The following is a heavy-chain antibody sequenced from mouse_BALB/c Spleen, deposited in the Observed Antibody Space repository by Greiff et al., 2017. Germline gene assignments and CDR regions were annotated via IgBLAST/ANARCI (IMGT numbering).Heavy chain of an antibody. CDR1: GYAFTSYN. Sequence: QLQESGPELVKPGASVKVSCKASGYAFTSYNMYWVKQSHGKSLECLGYIDPSNGGTSYNQKFKGNATLTVDKSSSTAYMHLNSLTSEDSAVYYCARYDGYWFDYWGQGTTLTVSS. D-gene: IGHD2-3*01. CDR3: ARYDGYWFDY. J-gene: IGHJ2*01. CDR2: IDPSNGGT. V-gene: IGHV1S135*01.